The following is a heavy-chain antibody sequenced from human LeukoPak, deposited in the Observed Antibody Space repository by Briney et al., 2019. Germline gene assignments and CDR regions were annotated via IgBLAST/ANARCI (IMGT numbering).Heavy chain of an antibody. V-gene: IGHV4-59*01. D-gene: IGHD5-18*01. Sequence: SETLSLTCTVSGGSISSYYWSWIRQPPGKGLEWIGYIYYSGSTNYNPSLKSRVTISVDTSKNQFSLKLSSVTAADTAVYYCARSRSAGYSYGYYCDYWGQGTLATVSS. CDR2: IYYSGST. CDR3: ARSRSAGYSYGYYCDY. CDR1: GGSISSYY. J-gene: IGHJ4*02.